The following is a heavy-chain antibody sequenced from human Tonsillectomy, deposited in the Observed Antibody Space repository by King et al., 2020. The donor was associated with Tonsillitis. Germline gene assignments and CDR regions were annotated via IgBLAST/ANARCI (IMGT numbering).Heavy chain of an antibody. V-gene: IGHV3-23*04. CDR3: GRAPHAPRSGYYLVS. CDR1: GFTFTNYA. Sequence: EVQLVESGGGLVQPGGSLRLSCAASGFTFTNYAMSWVRQAPGKGLEWVSAISGSGENTYYADSVKGRFTISRDNSKNTLNLQMSSLRAEDTALYFCGRAPHAPRSGYYLVSWGQGTLVTVSS. CDR2: ISGSGENT. J-gene: IGHJ4*02. D-gene: IGHD5-12*01.